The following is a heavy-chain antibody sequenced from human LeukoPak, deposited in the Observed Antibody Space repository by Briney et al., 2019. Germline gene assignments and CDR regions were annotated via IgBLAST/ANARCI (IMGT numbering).Heavy chain of an antibody. CDR1: GGTFSSYA. J-gene: IGHJ3*02. V-gene: IGHV1-69*13. CDR3: ARWSGSYYRSAFDI. D-gene: IGHD1-26*01. CDR2: IIPIFGTA. Sequence: ASVKVSCKASGGTFSSYAISWVRQAPGQGLEWMGGIIPIFGTANYAQKFQGRVTITADESTSTAYMELSSLRSEDTAVYYCARWSGSYYRSAFDIWGQGTVVTVSS.